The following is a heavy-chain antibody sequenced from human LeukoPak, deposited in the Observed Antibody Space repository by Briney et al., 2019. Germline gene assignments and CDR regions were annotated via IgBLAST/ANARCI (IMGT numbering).Heavy chain of an antibody. J-gene: IGHJ4*02. CDR2: IYYSGST. CDR3: ARAVPYYYDSSGYIFDY. CDR1: GGSISSYY. Sequence: SETLSLTCTVSGGSISSYYWSWIRQPPGKGLEWIGYIYYSGSTNYNPSLKSRVTISVDTSKNQFSLKLSSVTAADTAVYYCARAVPYYYDSSGYIFDYWGQGTLVTVSS. D-gene: IGHD3-22*01. V-gene: IGHV4-59*01.